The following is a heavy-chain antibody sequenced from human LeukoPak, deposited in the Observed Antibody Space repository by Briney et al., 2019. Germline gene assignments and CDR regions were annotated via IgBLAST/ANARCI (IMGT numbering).Heavy chain of an antibody. V-gene: IGHV3-23*01. D-gene: IGHD2-2*01. CDR3: AKDGCSSTSCYSIDY. J-gene: IGHJ4*02. CDR1: GFTFSSYA. Sequence: GGSLRPSCAASGFTFSSYAMSWVRQAPGKGLEWVSAISGSGGSTYYADSVKGRFTISRDNPKNTLYLQMNSLRAEDTAVYYCAKDGCSSTSCYSIDYWGQGTLVTVSS. CDR2: ISGSGGST.